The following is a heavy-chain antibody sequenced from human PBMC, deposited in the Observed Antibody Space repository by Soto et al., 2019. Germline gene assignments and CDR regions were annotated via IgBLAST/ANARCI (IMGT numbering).Heavy chain of an antibody. V-gene: IGHV1-18*01. J-gene: IGHJ4*02. CDR3: AREDVVVVAARGALNY. CDR2: ISAYNGNT. Sequence: EASVKVSCKASGYTFTSYGISWVRQAPGQGLEWMGWISAYNGNTNYAQKLQGRVTMTTDTSTSTAYMELRSLRSDDTAVYYCAREDVVVVAARGALNYWGQGTLVTVSS. D-gene: IGHD2-15*01. CDR1: GYTFTSYG.